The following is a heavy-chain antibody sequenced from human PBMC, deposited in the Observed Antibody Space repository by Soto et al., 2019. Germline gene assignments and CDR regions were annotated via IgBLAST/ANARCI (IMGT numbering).Heavy chain of an antibody. CDR3: ARFWSGTDL. V-gene: IGHV1-69*01. CDR2: IIHXFGTA. Sequence: GXSVKVSCKASGATFSRYAISWVRQAPGQGLEWMXGIIHXFGTANYAQKXXGRVTITXXESKSTAYMELSSMRSEDTAVYYCARFWSGTDLWGQGTLVTVSS. D-gene: IGHD3-3*01. CDR1: GATFSRYA. J-gene: IGHJ5*02.